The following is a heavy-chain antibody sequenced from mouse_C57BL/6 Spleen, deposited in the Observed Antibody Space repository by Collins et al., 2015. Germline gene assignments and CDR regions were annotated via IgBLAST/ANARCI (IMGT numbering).Heavy chain of an antibody. Sequence: QVQLQQSGAELVKPGASVKISCKASGYAFSSYWMNWVKQRPGKGLEWIGQIYPGDGDTNYNGKFRGKATLTADKSSSTAYMQLSSLTSEDSAVYFCARRWYDYWWYFDVWGTGTTVTVSS. V-gene: IGHV1-80*01. CDR1: GYAFSSYW. D-gene: IGHD2-4*01. CDR2: IYPGDGDT. CDR3: ARRWYDYWWYFDV. J-gene: IGHJ1*03.